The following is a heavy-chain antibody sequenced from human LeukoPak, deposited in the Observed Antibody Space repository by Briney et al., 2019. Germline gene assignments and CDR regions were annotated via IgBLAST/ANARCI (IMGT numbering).Heavy chain of an antibody. J-gene: IGHJ4*02. D-gene: IGHD3-16*01. CDR2: ISWNSGSI. Sequence: GGSLRLSCAASGFTFDDYAMHWVRQAPGKGLEWVSGISWNSGSIGYADSVKGRFTISRDNSKNTLYLQMNSLRAEDTAVYYCAKDDGGDSDYWGQGTLVTVSS. V-gene: IGHV3-9*01. CDR3: AKDDGGDSDY. CDR1: GFTFDDYA.